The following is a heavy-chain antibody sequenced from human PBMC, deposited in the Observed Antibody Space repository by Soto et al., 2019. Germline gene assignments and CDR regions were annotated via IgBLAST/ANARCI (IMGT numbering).Heavy chain of an antibody. CDR3: AREFEGQSSSWPFDY. J-gene: IGHJ4*02. Sequence: QVQLVQSGAEVKKPGASVRVSCRASGYTFPTYVIAWVRQAPGQGLERMGWISVYNGFTHYAQKFRGRVTVTAETSTSTVYMELRSLTADDTAVYYCAREFEGQSSSWPFDYWGQGTLVTVSS. D-gene: IGHD6-13*01. V-gene: IGHV1-18*01. CDR2: ISVYNGFT. CDR1: GYTFPTYV.